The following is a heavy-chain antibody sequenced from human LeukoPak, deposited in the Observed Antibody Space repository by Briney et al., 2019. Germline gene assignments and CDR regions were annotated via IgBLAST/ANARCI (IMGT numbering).Heavy chain of an antibody. CDR2: MFYSGST. V-gene: IGHV4-39*01. D-gene: IGHD3-3*01. J-gene: IGHJ4*02. CDR3: TRQWSNFWSEY. CDR1: GGSISSSAYY. Sequence: SETLSLTRTVSGGSISSSAYYWGWIRQPPGKGLEWIGSMFYSGSTNYNPSLKSRITIAVDTSKNQFFLKLSSVTAADTAVYYCTRQWSNFWSEYWGQGTLVTVSS.